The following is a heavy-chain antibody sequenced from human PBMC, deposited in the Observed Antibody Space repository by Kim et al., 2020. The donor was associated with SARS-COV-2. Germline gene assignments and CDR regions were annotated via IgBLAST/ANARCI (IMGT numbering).Heavy chain of an antibody. CDR2: IIPIFGTA. V-gene: IGHV1-69*13. Sequence: SVKVSCKASGGTFSSYAISWVRQAPGQGLEWMGGIIPIFGTANYAQKFQGRVTITADESTSTAYMELSSLRSEDTAVYYCAREKHYYDSSGRQNNWYFDLWGRGTLVTVSS. D-gene: IGHD3-22*01. CDR3: AREKHYYDSSGRQNNWYFDL. CDR1: GGTFSSYA. J-gene: IGHJ2*01.